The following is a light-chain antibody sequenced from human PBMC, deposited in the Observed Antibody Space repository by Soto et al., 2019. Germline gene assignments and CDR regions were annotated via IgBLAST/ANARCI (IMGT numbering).Light chain of an antibody. CDR3: QQYNRYSRT. Sequence: IQMTQSPSTLSASVGDRLTITCRASQSISSRLAWYQQKPGRAPKLLIYKASNLESGVPSRFSGSGSGTEFTLTISSLQPDDFATYYCQQYNRYSRTFGQGTKVDI. V-gene: IGKV1-5*03. J-gene: IGKJ1*01. CDR1: QSISSR. CDR2: KAS.